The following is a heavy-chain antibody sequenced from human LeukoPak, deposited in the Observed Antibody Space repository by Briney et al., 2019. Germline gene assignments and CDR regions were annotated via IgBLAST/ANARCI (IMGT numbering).Heavy chain of an antibody. V-gene: IGHV3-64*01. Sequence: PGGSLRLSCAASGFTFSNYAMHWVRQAPGKGLEYVSSISSNEGTTYYASSLKGRFTISRDNSKNTLYLQMGSLRAEDMAVYYCARGGIAVAGPPKQSWGQGTMVTVSS. CDR2: ISSNEGTT. D-gene: IGHD6-19*01. J-gene: IGHJ3*01. CDR1: GFTFSNYA. CDR3: ARGGIAVAGPPKQS.